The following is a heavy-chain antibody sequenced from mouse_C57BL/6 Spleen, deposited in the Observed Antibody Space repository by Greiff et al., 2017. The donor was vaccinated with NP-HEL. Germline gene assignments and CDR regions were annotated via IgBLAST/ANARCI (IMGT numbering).Heavy chain of an antibody. CDR2: IHPNSGST. V-gene: IGHV1-64*01. Sequence: QVQLQQPGAELVKPGASVKLSCKASGYTFTSYWMHWVKQRPGQGLEWIGMIHPNSGSTNYNEKFKSKATLTVDKSSSTAYMQLSSLTSEDSAVYYCARDSIYYGYFDYWGQGTTLTVSS. J-gene: IGHJ2*01. CDR3: ARDSIYYGYFDY. D-gene: IGHD2-1*01. CDR1: GYTFTSYW.